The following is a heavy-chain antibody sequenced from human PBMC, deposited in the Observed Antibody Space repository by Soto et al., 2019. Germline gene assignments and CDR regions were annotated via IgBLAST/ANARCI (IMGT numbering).Heavy chain of an antibody. J-gene: IGHJ4*02. D-gene: IGHD3-9*01. V-gene: IGHV4-59*03. Sequence: PSETLSLTCSVSGGSISGYYWSWIRQPPGKGLEWIGYIYYTGTTNYNPSLQSRVTMSVDTSKNQFSLDLKSVTAADTAVYHCAKTKEEMNILSHWGQGILVTVSS. CDR3: AKTKEEMNILSH. CDR1: GGSISGYY. CDR2: IYYTGTT.